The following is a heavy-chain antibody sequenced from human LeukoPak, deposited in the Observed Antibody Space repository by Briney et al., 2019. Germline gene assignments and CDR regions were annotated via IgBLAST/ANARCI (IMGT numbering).Heavy chain of an antibody. Sequence: GGSLRLSCAASGFSVSGNYMSWVRQSPGKGLEWVSAIYLTGTTHYADSVKGRFTISRDNSKNALNLQMISLRVEDTAVYYCAAAYCGGDCYSDNHYYFMDLWGRGTTVTVSS. CDR2: IYLTGTT. J-gene: IGHJ6*03. CDR1: GFSVSGNY. V-gene: IGHV3-53*01. CDR3: AAAYCGGDCYSDNHYYFMDL. D-gene: IGHD2-21*02.